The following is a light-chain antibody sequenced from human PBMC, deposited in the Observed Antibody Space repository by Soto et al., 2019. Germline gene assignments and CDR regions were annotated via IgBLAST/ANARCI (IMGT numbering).Light chain of an antibody. V-gene: IGKV1-5*01. Sequence: DIQMTQSPSTLSASVGDRVTITCRASQSISSWLAWYQQKPGKAPKLLIYDASSLESGVPSRFSGSGSATEFTLTISSLQPDDFATYYCQQYDYSRTFGQGTKVEIK. CDR1: QSISSW. J-gene: IGKJ1*01. CDR3: QQYDYSRT. CDR2: DAS.